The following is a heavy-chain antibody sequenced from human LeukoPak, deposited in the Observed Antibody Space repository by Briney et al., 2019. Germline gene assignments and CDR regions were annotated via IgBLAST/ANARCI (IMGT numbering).Heavy chain of an antibody. V-gene: IGHV1-2*02. CDR3: AREQISHYYDSSGPPDY. CDR2: INPNSGGT. CDR1: GYTFTGYY. J-gene: IGHJ4*02. Sequence: GASVKVSCKASGYTFTGYYMHWVRQAPGQGLEWMGWINPNSGGTNYAQKFQGRVTMTRDTSISTAYMELSRLRSDDTAVYYCAREQISHYYDSSGPPDYWGQGTLVTVSS. D-gene: IGHD3-22*01.